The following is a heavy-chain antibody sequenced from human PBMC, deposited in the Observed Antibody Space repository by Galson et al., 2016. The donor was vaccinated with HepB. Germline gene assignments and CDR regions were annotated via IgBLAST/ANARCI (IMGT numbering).Heavy chain of an antibody. D-gene: IGHD3-16*02. CDR2: ISGSGGST. CDR3: AKEFYDYVWGNYRPRPVDY. Sequence: SLRLSCAASGFAFSTYVMSWVRQAPGKGLEWVSAISGSGGSTYYADSVKGRFTISRDNSKNTLYLQMNSLRAEDTAVDYCAKEFYDYVWGNYRPRPVDYWGQGTLVTVSS. J-gene: IGHJ4*02. V-gene: IGHV3-23*01. CDR1: GFAFSTYV.